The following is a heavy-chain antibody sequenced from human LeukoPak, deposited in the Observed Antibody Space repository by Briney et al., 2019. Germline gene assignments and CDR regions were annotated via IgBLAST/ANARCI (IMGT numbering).Heavy chain of an antibody. D-gene: IGHD2-2*02. Sequence: GGSLRLSCAASGFTFSSYAMHWVRQAPGKGLEWVAVISYDGSNKYYADSVKGRFTISRDNSKNTLYLQMYSLRAEDTAVYYCARDWRYCSSTSCYRGYYYYYDMDVWGQGTTVTVSS. V-gene: IGHV3-30-3*01. CDR1: GFTFSSYA. CDR2: ISYDGSNK. J-gene: IGHJ6*02. CDR3: ARDWRYCSSTSCYRGYYYYYDMDV.